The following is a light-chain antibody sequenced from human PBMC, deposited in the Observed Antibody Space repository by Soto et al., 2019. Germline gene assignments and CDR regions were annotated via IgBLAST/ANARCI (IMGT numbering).Light chain of an antibody. CDR1: SSNIGAGYD. Sequence: QSVLTQPPSVSGAPGQRVTISCTGSSSNIGAGYDVHWYQQLPGTAPKLLIYGNSNRPSGVPDRFSGSKSGNTASLTISGLQAEDEADYYCCSYADIYVFGTGTKLTVL. V-gene: IGLV1-40*01. CDR2: GNS. J-gene: IGLJ1*01. CDR3: CSYADIYV.